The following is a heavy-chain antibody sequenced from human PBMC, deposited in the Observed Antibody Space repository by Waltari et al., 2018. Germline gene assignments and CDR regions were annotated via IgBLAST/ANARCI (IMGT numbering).Heavy chain of an antibody. CDR3: ANYGSGWLFPFY. CDR2: ISSIGGST. CDR1: GFIFRTYA. Sequence: EVQLLQSGGGLVQPGGSLRLSCAASGFIFRTYAMTWVRQAPGKGLEWVSTISSIGGSTYYADSVRGRFTISRDSSKNILYLQMNSLKDEDTAVYYCANYGSGWLFPFYWGQGTLVTVSS. J-gene: IGHJ4*02. V-gene: IGHV3-23*01. D-gene: IGHD6-19*01.